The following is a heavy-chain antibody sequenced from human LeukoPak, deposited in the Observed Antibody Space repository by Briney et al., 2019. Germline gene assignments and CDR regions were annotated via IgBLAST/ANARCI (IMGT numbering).Heavy chain of an antibody. Sequence: GGSLRLSCAASGFTFSSYAMSWVRQAPGKGLEWVSAISGSGGSTYYADSVKGRFTISRDNSKNTLYLQMNSLRAEDTAVYYCAREGEDIVVVPAARDGYFDYWGQGTLVTVSS. J-gene: IGHJ4*02. V-gene: IGHV3-23*01. CDR1: GFTFSSYA. CDR3: AREGEDIVVVPAARDGYFDY. CDR2: ISGSGGST. D-gene: IGHD2-2*01.